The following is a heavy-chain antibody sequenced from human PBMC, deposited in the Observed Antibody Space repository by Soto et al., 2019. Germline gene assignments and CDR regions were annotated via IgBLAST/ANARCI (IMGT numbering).Heavy chain of an antibody. CDR2: IYHSGST. CDR3: ARGMTTVTTLDY. J-gene: IGHJ4*02. Sequence: TSETLSLTCTVSGGSISSYYWSWIRQPPGKGLEWVGYIYHSGSTYYNPSLKSRVTISVDRSKNQFSLKLSSVTAADTAVYYCARGMTTVTTLDYWGQGTLVTVSS. V-gene: IGHV4-59*12. D-gene: IGHD4-4*01. CDR1: GGSISSYY.